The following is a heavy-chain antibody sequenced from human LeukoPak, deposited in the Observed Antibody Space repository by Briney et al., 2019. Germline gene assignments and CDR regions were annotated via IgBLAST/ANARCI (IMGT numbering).Heavy chain of an antibody. CDR2: IYHSGST. V-gene: IGHV4-34*01. D-gene: IGHD3-3*01. Sequence: SETLSLTCAVYGGSFSGYYWSWIRQPPGKGLEWIGEIYHSGSTNYNPSLKSRVTISVDTSKNQFSLKLSSVTAADTAVYYCARVGVGTLDYWGQGTLVTVSS. CDR3: ARVGVGTLDY. CDR1: GGSFSGYY. J-gene: IGHJ4*02.